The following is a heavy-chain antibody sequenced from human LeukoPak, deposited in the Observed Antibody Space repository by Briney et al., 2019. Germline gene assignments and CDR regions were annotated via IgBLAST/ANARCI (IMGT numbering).Heavy chain of an antibody. CDR2: IIPIFGTA. V-gene: IGHV1-69*13. CDR3: ARVPGPTMVRGVPKYYFDY. Sequence: ASVKVSCKASGGTFSSYAISWVRQAPGQGLEWMGGIIPIFGTANYAQKFQGRVTITADEPTSTAYMELSSLRSEDTAVYYCARVPGPTMVRGVPKYYFDYWGQGTLVTVSS. D-gene: IGHD3-10*01. CDR1: GGTFSSYA. J-gene: IGHJ4*02.